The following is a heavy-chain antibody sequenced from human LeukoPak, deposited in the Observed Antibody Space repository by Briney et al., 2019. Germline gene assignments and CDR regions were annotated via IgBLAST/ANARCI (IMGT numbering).Heavy chain of an antibody. J-gene: IGHJ1*01. V-gene: IGHV3-74*01. Sequence: GGSLRLSCAASGFTFSSYWMSWVRQAPGRGLVWVSRINSDGSSPSYADSVKGRFTISRDNAKNTLYLQMNSLRVEDTAVYHCARGGQESMVRGVLGSWGQGTLVTVSS. CDR1: GFTFSSYW. CDR2: INSDGSSP. CDR3: ARGGQESMVRGVLGS. D-gene: IGHD3-10*01.